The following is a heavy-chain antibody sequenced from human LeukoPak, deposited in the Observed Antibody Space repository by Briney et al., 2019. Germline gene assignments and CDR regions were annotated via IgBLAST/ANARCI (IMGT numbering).Heavy chain of an antibody. D-gene: IGHD2-15*01. CDR3: ARYFGYCSGGSCYDWFDP. V-gene: IGHV4-59*01. J-gene: IGHJ5*02. CDR1: GGSINSYY. Sequence: SEILSLTCTVSGGSINSYYWSWIRQPPGKGLEWIGYIYYSGSTNYNPSLKSRVTISVDTSKNQFSLKLSSVTAADTAVYYCARYFGYCSGGSCYDWFDPWGQGTLVTVSS. CDR2: IYYSGST.